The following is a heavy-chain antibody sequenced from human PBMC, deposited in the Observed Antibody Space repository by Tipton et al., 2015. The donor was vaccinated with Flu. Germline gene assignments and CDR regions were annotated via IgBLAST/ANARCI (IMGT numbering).Heavy chain of an antibody. Sequence: TLSLTCTVSGGSVSNGSYYWSWIRQPPGKGLEWIGYIYYSGSTNYNPSLKSRVTISVDTSKNQFSLKLSSVTAADTAVYYCARGDFWSGYYVDYWGQGTLVTVSS. CDR3: ARGDFWSGYYVDY. CDR1: GGSVSNGSYY. J-gene: IGHJ4*02. CDR2: IYYSGST. V-gene: IGHV4-61*01. D-gene: IGHD3-3*01.